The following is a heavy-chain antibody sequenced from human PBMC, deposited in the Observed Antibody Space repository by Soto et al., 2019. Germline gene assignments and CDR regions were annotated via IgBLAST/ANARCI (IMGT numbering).Heavy chain of an antibody. CDR2: IGTAGDT. CDR3: ARDLYGDYVFDY. J-gene: IGHJ4*02. D-gene: IGHD4-17*01. CDR1: GFTFSSYD. V-gene: IGHV3-13*01. Sequence: GGSLRLSCAASGFTFSSYDMHWVRQATGKGLEWVSAIGTAGDTYYPGSVKGRFTISRENAKNSLYLQMNSLRAGDTAVYYCARDLYGDYVFDYWGQGTLVTVSS.